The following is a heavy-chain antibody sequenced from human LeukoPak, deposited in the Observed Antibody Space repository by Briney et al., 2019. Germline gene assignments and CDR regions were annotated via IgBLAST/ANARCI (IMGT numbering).Heavy chain of an antibody. CDR1: GYTFTSYG. J-gene: IGHJ3*02. V-gene: IGHV1-18*01. Sequence: WASVKVSCKASGYTFTSYGISWVRQAPGQGLEWMGWISAYNGNTNYAQKLQGRVTMTTDTSTSTAYMELRSLRSDDTAMYYCARAQRGHIVVVTALSAFDIWGQGTMVTVSS. D-gene: IGHD2-21*02. CDR2: ISAYNGNT. CDR3: ARAQRGHIVVVTALSAFDI.